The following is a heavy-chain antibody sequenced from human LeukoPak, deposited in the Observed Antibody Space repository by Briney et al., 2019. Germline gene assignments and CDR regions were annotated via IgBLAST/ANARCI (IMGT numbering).Heavy chain of an antibody. CDR2: IYHSGTT. V-gene: IGHV4-38-2*02. Sequence: SETLSLTCTVSGYPISSSYYWGWIRQPPGQGLEWIGSIYHSGTTYYNPSLKSRVTISVDTSKNQFSLRLSSVTAADTAVYYCARDGAGSGYYTYYWGQGTLVTVSS. CDR1: GYPISSSYY. J-gene: IGHJ4*02. CDR3: ARDGAGSGYYTYY. D-gene: IGHD3-22*01.